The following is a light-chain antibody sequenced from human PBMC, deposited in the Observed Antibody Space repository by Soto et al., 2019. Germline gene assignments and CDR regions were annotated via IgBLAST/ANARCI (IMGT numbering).Light chain of an antibody. CDR1: QSVSSD. CDR2: GAS. J-gene: IGKJ1*01. CDR3: QQFYRGWT. V-gene: IGKV3-15*01. Sequence: EIVMTQSPATLSVSPGKRATLSCRASQSVSSDLAWYQQKPGQAPSLLIYGASTRATGIPARFSGSGSGTEFTLSISSLQSEVFAVYYCQQFYRGWTFGQGTKVEIE.